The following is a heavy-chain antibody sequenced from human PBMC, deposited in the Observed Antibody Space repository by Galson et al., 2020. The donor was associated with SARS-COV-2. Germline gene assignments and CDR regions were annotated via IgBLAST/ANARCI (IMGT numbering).Heavy chain of an antibody. D-gene: IGHD3-10*01. J-gene: IGHJ3*02. CDR3: ATMDGGQFSGGAFDI. CDR1: GFTFNRYA. V-gene: IGHV3-30*10. Sequence: LKISCAASGFTFNRYAMHWVRHAPGKGLEWVAVISYDGTNSYHTDSVKGRFTITRDNSRNTVYLQMNSLRAEDTAVFYCATMDGGQFSGGAFDIWGQGTMVTVSS. CDR2: ISYDGTNS.